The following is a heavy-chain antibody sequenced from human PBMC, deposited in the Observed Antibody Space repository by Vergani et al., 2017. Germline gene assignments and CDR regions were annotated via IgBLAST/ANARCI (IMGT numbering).Heavy chain of an antibody. CDR2: IISSGSSI. D-gene: IGHD2-8*01. Sequence: EVQLVESGGGLVQPGGSLRLSCAASGFTFSSYEMTWVRQAPGKGLEWVSYIISSGSSIYYADAVKGRFTISRDNAKNSLYLQMNSLRAEDTAVYYCARGNGAFDIWGQGTMVTVSS. CDR3: ARGNGAFDI. J-gene: IGHJ3*02. CDR1: GFTFSSYE. V-gene: IGHV3-48*03.